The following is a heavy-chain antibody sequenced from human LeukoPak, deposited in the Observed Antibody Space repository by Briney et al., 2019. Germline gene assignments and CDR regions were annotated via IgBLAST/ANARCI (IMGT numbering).Heavy chain of an antibody. CDR2: ISFDGSHK. J-gene: IGHJ4*02. CDR3: AKPKKYSSSGLDY. Sequence: PGGSLRLSCAASGFTFSHYAMHWVRQAPGKGLKWVAFISFDGSHKYYADSVKGRFTISRDNSKNTLYLQMNSLRAEDTAVYYCAKPKKYSSSGLDYWGQGTLVTVSS. CDR1: GFTFSHYA. D-gene: IGHD6-6*01. V-gene: IGHV3-30*18.